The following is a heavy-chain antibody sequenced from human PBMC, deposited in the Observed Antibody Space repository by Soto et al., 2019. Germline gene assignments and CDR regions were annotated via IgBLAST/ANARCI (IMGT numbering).Heavy chain of an antibody. CDR2: INHSGST. CDR3: ARVKTVTTGFGNNYYYYGMDV. D-gene: IGHD4-4*01. V-gene: IGHV4-34*01. Sequence: KTSETLSLTCAVYGGSFSGYYWSWIRQPPGKGLEWIGEINHSGSTNYNPSLKSRVTISVDTSKNQFSLKLSSVTAADTAVYYCARVKTVTTGFGNNYYYYGMDVWGQGTTVTVSS. CDR1: GGSFSGYY. J-gene: IGHJ6*02.